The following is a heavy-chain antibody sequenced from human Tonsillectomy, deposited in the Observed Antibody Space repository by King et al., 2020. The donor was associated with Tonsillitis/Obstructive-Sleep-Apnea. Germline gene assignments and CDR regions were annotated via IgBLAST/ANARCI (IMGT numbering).Heavy chain of an antibody. CDR3: ARDSMSHYYDSSAYYTFDY. Sequence: VQLVESGAEVKRPGASVRVSCKASGYTFTSYGISWVRQAPGQGLEWMGWISPYNGDTNFAQKLQGRVTMTTGTSTSTAYMELRSLRSDDTAVYYCARDSMSHYYDSSAYYTFDYWGQGTLVTVSS. CDR1: GYTFTSYG. CDR2: ISPYNGDT. V-gene: IGHV1-18*01. J-gene: IGHJ4*02. D-gene: IGHD3-22*01.